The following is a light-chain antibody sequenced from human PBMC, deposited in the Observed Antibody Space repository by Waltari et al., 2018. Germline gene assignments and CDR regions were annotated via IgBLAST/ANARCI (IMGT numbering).Light chain of an antibody. CDR2: DAS. CDR3: QQRSNWPKVT. CDR1: QSVSSY. Sequence: EIVLTQSPATLSLSPGEIATPSCRASQSVSSYLAWYQQKPGQAPRLLIYDASNRATGIPSRFSGSGSGTDFTLTISSLEPEDFAVYYCQQRSNWPKVTFGPGTKVDIK. V-gene: IGKV3-11*01. J-gene: IGKJ3*01.